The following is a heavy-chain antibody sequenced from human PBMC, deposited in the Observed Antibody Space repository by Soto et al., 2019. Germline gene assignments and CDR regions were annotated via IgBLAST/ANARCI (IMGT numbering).Heavy chain of an antibody. CDR1: GFTFDDYA. D-gene: IGHD6-19*01. Sequence: EVQLVESGGGLVQPGRSLRLSCAASGFTFDDYAMHWVRQAPGKGLEWLSGISWNSGSIGYADSVKGRFTISRDNAKNSLYLQMNSLRTEDTALYYCAKDIGSGWYEGYFDYWGQGTLVTVSS. CDR2: ISWNSGSI. V-gene: IGHV3-9*01. J-gene: IGHJ4*02. CDR3: AKDIGSGWYEGYFDY.